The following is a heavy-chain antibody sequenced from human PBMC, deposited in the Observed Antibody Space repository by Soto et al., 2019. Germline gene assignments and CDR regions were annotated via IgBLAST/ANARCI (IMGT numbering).Heavy chain of an antibody. Sequence: GGSLRLSCAASGFTFSSYAISWVRQAPGKGLEWVSAISASGGTTYYADSVKGRFTISRDNSKNTLYVQMNSLRAEDTAVYHCAKAWGTNGFPNWFDPWGQGTLVTVSS. CDR3: AKAWGTNGFPNWFDP. V-gene: IGHV3-23*01. CDR1: GFTFSSYA. D-gene: IGHD2-8*01. CDR2: ISASGGTT. J-gene: IGHJ5*02.